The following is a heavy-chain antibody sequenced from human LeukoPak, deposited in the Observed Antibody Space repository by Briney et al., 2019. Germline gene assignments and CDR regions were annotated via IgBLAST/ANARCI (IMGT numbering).Heavy chain of an antibody. CDR1: GGTFSSYA. CDR3: ARAPTTAYYYDSSGYSLSKQMDV. J-gene: IGHJ6*04. Sequence: SVKVSCKASGGTFSSYAISWVRQAPGQGLEWMGGIIPIFGTANYAQKFQGRVTITADESTSTAYMELSSLRSEDTAVYYCARAPTTAYYYDSSGYSLSKQMDVWGKGTTVTVSS. D-gene: IGHD3-22*01. V-gene: IGHV1-69*13. CDR2: IIPIFGTA.